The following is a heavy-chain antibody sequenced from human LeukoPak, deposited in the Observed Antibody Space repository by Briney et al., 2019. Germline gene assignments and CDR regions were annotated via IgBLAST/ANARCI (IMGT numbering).Heavy chain of an antibody. V-gene: IGHV1-2*02. Sequence: GASVKVSCTASGYTFTSYAMNWVRQAPGQGLEWMGWINPNSGGTNYAQKFQGRVTMTRDTSISTAYMELSRLRSDDTAVYYCARERLDAFDIWGQGTMVTVSS. CDR3: ARERLDAFDI. D-gene: IGHD6-25*01. CDR2: INPNSGGT. CDR1: GYTFTSYA. J-gene: IGHJ3*02.